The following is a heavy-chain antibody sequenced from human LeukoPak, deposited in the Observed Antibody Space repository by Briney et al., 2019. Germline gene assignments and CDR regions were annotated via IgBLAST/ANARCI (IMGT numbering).Heavy chain of an antibody. D-gene: IGHD5-12*01. CDR2: ISYDGSNK. CDR3: AKDWVVVATRWSPNFQH. V-gene: IGHV3-30*18. J-gene: IGHJ1*01. Sequence: PGGSLRLSCAASGFTFSSYGMHWVRQAPGKGLEWVAVISYDGSNKYYADSAKGRFTISRDNSKNTLYLQMNSLRAEDTAVYYCAKDWVVVATRWSPNFQHWGQGTLVTVSS. CDR1: GFTFSSYG.